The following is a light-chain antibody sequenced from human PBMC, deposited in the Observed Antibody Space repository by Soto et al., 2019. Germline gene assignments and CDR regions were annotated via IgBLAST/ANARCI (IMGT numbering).Light chain of an antibody. CDR1: SSDIGGYKY. Sequence: QSALTQPASVSGSPGQSITISCTGTSSDIGGYKYVSWYQLHPGKAPKLMIYEVTNRPSGVSFRLSGSKSGNTASLTSSGLQAEDEADYYCSSYTSSSTLYVFGTGTKLTVL. J-gene: IGLJ1*01. V-gene: IGLV2-14*01. CDR2: EVT. CDR3: SSYTSSSTLYV.